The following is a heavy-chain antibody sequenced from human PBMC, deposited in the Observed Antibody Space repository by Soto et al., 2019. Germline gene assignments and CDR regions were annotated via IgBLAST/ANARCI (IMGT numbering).Heavy chain of an antibody. J-gene: IGHJ4*02. CDR3: ARSSSPYSSSRLFDY. D-gene: IGHD6-6*01. CDR1: GYTFTGYY. CDR2: INPNSGGT. Sequence: ASVKVSCKASGYTFTGYYMHWVRQAPGQGLEWMGWINPNSGGTNYAQKFQGWVTMTRDTSISTAYMELSRLRSDDTAVYYCARSSSPYSSSRLFDYWGQGTLVTVSS. V-gene: IGHV1-2*04.